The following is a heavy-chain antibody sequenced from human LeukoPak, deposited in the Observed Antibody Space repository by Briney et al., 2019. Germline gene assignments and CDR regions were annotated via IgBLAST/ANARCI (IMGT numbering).Heavy chain of an antibody. D-gene: IGHD1-26*01. J-gene: IGHJ5*02. CDR2: IYTSGST. CDR3: ARDLVYGAIGNWFDP. V-gene: IGHV4-61*02. Sequence: SETLSLTCTVSGGSIRSGSYYWSWIRQPAGWGLEWIGRIYTSGSTNYNPSLKSRVTISVDTSKNQFSLKLSSVTAADTAVYYCARDLVYGAIGNWFDPWGQGTLVTVSS. CDR1: GGSIRSGSYY.